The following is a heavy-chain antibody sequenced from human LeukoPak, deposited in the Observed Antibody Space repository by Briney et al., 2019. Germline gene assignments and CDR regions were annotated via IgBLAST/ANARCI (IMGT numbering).Heavy chain of an antibody. D-gene: IGHD2-2*01. CDR1: GDSISSGGYY. CDR2: IYYSGST. J-gene: IGHJ4*02. CDR3: ARTQGCSSTSCPLDY. V-gene: IGHV4-31*03. Sequence: SQTLSLTCTVSGDSISSGGYYWSWLRQHPGKGLEWIGYIYYSGSTYYNPSLKSRVTISVDTSKNQFSLKLSSVTAADTAVYYCARTQGCSSTSCPLDYWGQGTLVTVSS.